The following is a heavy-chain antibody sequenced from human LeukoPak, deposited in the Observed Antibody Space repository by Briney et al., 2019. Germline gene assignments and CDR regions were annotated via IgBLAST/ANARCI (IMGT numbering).Heavy chain of an antibody. D-gene: IGHD3-22*01. Sequence: SVKVSCKASGGTFTSYAISWVRQAPGQGLEWMGGIIPIFGTANYAQKFQGRVTITADESTSTAYMELSSLRSEDTAVYYCAREDSSGYPSAFDIWGQGTMVTVSS. J-gene: IGHJ3*02. CDR2: IIPIFGTA. CDR3: AREDSSGYPSAFDI. CDR1: GGTFTSYA. V-gene: IGHV1-69*13.